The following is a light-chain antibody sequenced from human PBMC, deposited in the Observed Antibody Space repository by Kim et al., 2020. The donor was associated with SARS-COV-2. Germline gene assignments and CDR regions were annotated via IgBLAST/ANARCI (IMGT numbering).Light chain of an antibody. V-gene: IGKV1-39*01. Sequence: DIQMTQSPYSLSASVGDRVTITCRASQSISSYLNWYQQKPGKAPKLLIYAASSLQSGVPSRFSGSGSGTDFTLTISSLQPEDFATYYCQQSYSTATFGPGTKVDIK. J-gene: IGKJ3*01. CDR1: QSISSY. CDR3: QQSYSTAT. CDR2: AAS.